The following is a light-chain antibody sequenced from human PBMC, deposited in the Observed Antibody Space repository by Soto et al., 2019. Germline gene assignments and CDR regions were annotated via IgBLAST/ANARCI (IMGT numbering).Light chain of an antibody. V-gene: IGLV1-44*01. CDR1: SSNIGSNP. CDR3: AAWDDSLNGLV. Sequence: QSVLTQPPSASGTPGQRVTISCSGSSSNIGSNPVNWYQQVPGTAPKLLIYGNNQRPSGVPDRFSGSKSGTSASLAISGLQSEDEADYYCAAWDDSLNGLVFGGGTKLTVL. J-gene: IGLJ2*01. CDR2: GNN.